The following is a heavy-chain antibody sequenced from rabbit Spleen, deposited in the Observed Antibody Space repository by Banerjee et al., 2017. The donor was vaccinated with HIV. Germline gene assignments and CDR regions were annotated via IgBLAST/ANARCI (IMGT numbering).Heavy chain of an antibody. V-gene: IGHV1S45*01. CDR1: GFSFSVNYD. CDR2: IYTGNGKT. J-gene: IGHJ4*01. CDR3: ARGSATMTLVITGYYFSL. D-gene: IGHD2-1*01. Sequence: QQQLEESGGGLVKPGGTLTLTCTASGFSFSVNYDMCWVRQAPGKGLEWIGCIYTGNGKTYYASWAKGRFTISKTSSTVDLKMTSLTVADTATYFCARGSATMTLVITGYYFSLWGQGTLVTVS.